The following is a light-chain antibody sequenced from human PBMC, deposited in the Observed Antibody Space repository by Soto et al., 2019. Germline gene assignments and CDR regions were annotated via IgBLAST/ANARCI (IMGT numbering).Light chain of an antibody. V-gene: IGKV1-5*03. Sequence: DIHMTESPSTLSASVGDRVTITCRASQSISSWLAWYQQKPGKAPKLLIYKASSLESGVPSRFSGSGSGTEFTLTISSLQPDDFATYYCQHPWTFGQGTKVDIK. CDR2: KAS. CDR3: QHPWT. CDR1: QSISSW. J-gene: IGKJ1*01.